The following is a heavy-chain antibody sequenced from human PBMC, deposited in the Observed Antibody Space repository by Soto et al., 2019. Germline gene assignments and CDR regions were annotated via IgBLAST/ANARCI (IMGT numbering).Heavy chain of an antibody. CDR1: GFSLSTSGVG. V-gene: IGHV2-5*02. Sequence: QITLKESGPTLVKPTQTLTLTCTFSGFSLSTSGVGVGWIRQPPGKALEWLALIYWDDDKRYSPSLKSRLTITKDTAKNQVVLTMTNMDPVDTATYYCTRSQAGDYYMDVWGKGTTVTVSS. D-gene: IGHD6-19*01. CDR2: IYWDDDK. CDR3: TRSQAGDYYMDV. J-gene: IGHJ6*03.